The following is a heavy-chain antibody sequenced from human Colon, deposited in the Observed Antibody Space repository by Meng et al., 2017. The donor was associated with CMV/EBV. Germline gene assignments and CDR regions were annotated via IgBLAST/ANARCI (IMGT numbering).Heavy chain of an antibody. D-gene: IGHD3-10*01. V-gene: IGHV3-7*03. CDR1: GFTFRTYW. J-gene: IGHJ6*02. CDR2: INQDGSEK. CDR3: ARGLYVSGGYYTPEYYYGMDV. Sequence: GESLKISCAASGFTFRTYWMSWVRQAPGKGLEWVANINQDGSEKYYVDSVKGRFTISRDNAKNSLYLQMNSLRAEDTAVYYCARGLYVSGGYYTPEYYYGMDVWGQGTTVTVSS.